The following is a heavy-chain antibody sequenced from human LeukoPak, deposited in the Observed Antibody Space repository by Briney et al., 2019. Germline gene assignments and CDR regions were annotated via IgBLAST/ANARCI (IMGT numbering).Heavy chain of an antibody. V-gene: IGHV3-23*01. J-gene: IGHJ4*02. Sequence: GGSLRLSCEASGFTVDANAMAWVRQAPGKGLEWVAGLASDARTHYRDSVKGRFTISRDNFKNTVYLQMNNLRGEDTALYYCVKDILGWTFDSWGQGTLVTVAS. CDR1: GFTVDANA. CDR3: VKDILGWTFDS. D-gene: IGHD4-23*01. CDR2: LASDART.